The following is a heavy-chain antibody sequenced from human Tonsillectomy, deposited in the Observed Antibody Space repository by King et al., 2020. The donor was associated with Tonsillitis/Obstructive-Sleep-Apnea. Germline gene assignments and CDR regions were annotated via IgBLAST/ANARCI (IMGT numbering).Heavy chain of an antibody. D-gene: IGHD1-26*01. J-gene: IGHJ6*03. V-gene: IGHV7-4-1*02. CDR3: ARGGASGGSPRFYYHYMDV. CDR1: GYTFTSYA. CDR2: INTNTGNP. Sequence: QLVQSGSELKKPGASVKVSCKASGYTFTSYAMNWVRQAPGQGLEWMGWINTNTGNPTYAQGFIGRFVFSLDTSVSTAYLQISSLKAEDTAVYYCARGGASGGSPRFYYHYMDVWGKGTTVTVS.